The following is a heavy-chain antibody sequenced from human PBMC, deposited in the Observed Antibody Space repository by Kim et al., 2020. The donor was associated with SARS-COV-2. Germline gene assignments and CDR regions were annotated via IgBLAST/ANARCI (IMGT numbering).Heavy chain of an antibody. D-gene: IGHD5-12*01. Sequence: KGRFTISRDNAKNSLYLEMNSLRAEDTAVYYCARGWGVATITKALSAFDIWGQGTMVTVSS. V-gene: IGHV3-11*06. J-gene: IGHJ3*02. CDR3: ARGWGVATITKALSAFDI.